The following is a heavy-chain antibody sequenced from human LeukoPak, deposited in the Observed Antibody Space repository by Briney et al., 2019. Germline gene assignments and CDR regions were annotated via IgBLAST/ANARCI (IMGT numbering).Heavy chain of an antibody. CDR2: ISYDGNYK. J-gene: IGHJ6*02. D-gene: IGHD3-9*01. CDR3: ARGEYDLLTGVYDTYGIDV. CDR1: GFIFSSYA. Sequence: GGSLRLSCVASGFIFSSYALHWVRQAPGKGLEWVAVISYDGNYKYYADSVKGRFTISRDNSKNTLFLQMNSLRPEDTAVYYCARGEYDLLTGVYDTYGIDVWGQGTTVTVSS. V-gene: IGHV3-30-3*01.